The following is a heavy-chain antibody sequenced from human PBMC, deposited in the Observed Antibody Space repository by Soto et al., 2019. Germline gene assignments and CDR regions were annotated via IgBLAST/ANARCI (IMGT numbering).Heavy chain of an antibody. CDR1: GFTFSIYW. CDR3: ARDLAFDAFDM. CDR2: LKADGSEQ. V-gene: IGHV3-7*04. Sequence: EVQLVESGGGLVQPGESLRLSCIASGFTFSIYWMSWVRQAPGKGLEWVANLKADGSEQYYVDSLKGRFTISRDNAKNSLSLQMNSLRAEDTAVYYCARDLAFDAFDMWGEGTMVTVSS. J-gene: IGHJ3*02.